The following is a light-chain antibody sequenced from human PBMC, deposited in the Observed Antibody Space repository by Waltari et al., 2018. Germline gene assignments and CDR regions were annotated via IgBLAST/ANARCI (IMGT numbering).Light chain of an antibody. V-gene: IGLV2-23*01. CDR2: EGT. Sequence: QSALTQPASVSGSPGQSITISCTGTSSDVGTYNLVSWYQQHPGKAPKLMIYEGTKRPSGVFNRLSGSKSGNTASLTISGLQAEDEAHYYCCSYAGGRPHVVFGGGTQLTVL. J-gene: IGLJ2*01. CDR1: SSDVGTYNL. CDR3: CSYAGGRPHVV.